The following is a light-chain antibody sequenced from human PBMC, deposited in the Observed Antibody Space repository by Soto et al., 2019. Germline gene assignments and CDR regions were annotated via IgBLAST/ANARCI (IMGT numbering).Light chain of an antibody. Sequence: EIVMPQSPATLSVSPGERATLSCRASQSVSNNLAWFQQKPGQVPRLLIYGASTRASGIPARFSGSGSGTEFTLTISSLQSQDFAIYYCQQYNDWPPYTFGQGTKVDIK. V-gene: IGKV3-15*01. J-gene: IGKJ2*01. CDR1: QSVSNN. CDR3: QQYNDWPPYT. CDR2: GAS.